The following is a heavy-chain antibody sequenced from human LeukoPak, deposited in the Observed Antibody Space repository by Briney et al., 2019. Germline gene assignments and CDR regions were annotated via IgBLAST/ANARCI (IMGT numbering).Heavy chain of an antibody. Sequence: GRSLRLSCTASGFTFSSDSINWVRQAPGKGLEWISFISSSSRYIHYADSVKGRFTVSRDNAKNSSYLQINSLRADDTALYYCARGMTASAFDYWGQGTPVTVPS. CDR2: ISSSSRYI. CDR1: GFTFSSDS. V-gene: IGHV3-21*01. CDR3: ARGMTASAFDY. D-gene: IGHD5-18*01. J-gene: IGHJ4*02.